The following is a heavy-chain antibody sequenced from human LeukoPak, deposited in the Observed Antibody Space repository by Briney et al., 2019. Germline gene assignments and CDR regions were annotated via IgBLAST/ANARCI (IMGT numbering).Heavy chain of an antibody. Sequence: PGPSLRLSCAASGFTFSSYAMSWVRQAPGKGLEWVSAISGSGGSTYYADSVKGRLTISRDNSKNTLYLQMNSLRAEDTAVYYCAKDNYYDSSGYYTAWYYFDYWGQGTLATVSS. CDR1: GFTFSSYA. V-gene: IGHV3-23*01. CDR3: AKDNYYDSSGYYTAWYYFDY. J-gene: IGHJ4*02. D-gene: IGHD3-22*01. CDR2: ISGSGGST.